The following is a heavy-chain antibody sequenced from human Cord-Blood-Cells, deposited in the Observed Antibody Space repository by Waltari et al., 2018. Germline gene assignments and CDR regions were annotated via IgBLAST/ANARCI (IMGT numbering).Heavy chain of an antibody. J-gene: IGHJ4*02. D-gene: IGHD7-27*01. CDR2: IYYSGST. V-gene: IGHV4-59*11. CDR3: ARGALAWGHFDY. Sequence: QVQLQESGPGLVKPSETLSLTCTVSGGSISSHYWSWIRQPPGKGLEWIGYIYYSGSTNYNPSLKSRVTISVDTSKNQFSRKLSSVTAADTAVYYCARGALAWGHFDYWGQGTLVTVSS. CDR1: GGSISSHY.